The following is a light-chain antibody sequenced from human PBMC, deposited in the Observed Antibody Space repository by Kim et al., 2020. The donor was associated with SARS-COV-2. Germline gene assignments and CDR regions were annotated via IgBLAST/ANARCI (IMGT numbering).Light chain of an antibody. V-gene: IGLV1-47*01. Sequence: QSVVTQPPSASGTPGQRVTISCSGSSSSVESNYVYWYQQHPGRAPQLLIFRNDQRPSGVPDRFSASKSGTSASLTISGLRPEDEAEYHCATWDDSLSGSVFGTGTKVTVL. CDR1: SSSVESNY. CDR2: RND. J-gene: IGLJ1*01. CDR3: ATWDDSLSGSV.